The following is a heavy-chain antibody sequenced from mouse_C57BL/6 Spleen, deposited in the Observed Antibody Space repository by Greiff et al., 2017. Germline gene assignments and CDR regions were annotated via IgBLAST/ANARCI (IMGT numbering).Heavy chain of an antibody. CDR1: GYAFSSYW. J-gene: IGHJ1*03. CDR3: ARPDYSNYLYWYFDV. V-gene: IGHV1-80*01. Sequence: QVQLQQSGAELVKPGASVKISCKASGYAFSSYWMNWVKQRPGTGLEWIGQIYPGDGDTTYNGKFKGKATLTADKSSSTADMQLSSLTSEDSAVYFCARPDYSNYLYWYFDVWGTGTTVTVSS. D-gene: IGHD2-5*01. CDR2: IYPGDGDT.